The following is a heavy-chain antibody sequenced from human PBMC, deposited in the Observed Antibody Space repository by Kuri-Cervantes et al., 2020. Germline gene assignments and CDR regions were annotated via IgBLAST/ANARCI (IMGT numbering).Heavy chain of an antibody. Sequence: GSLRLSCTVSGGSVSSGSYYWSWIRQPPGKGLEWIGSIYYSGSTYYNPSLKSRVTISVDTSKNQFSLKLSSVTAADTAVYYCARHEMATTLHDYGDYVSSGDWYFDLWGRGTLVTVSS. D-gene: IGHD4-17*01. CDR1: GGSVSSGSYY. CDR2: IYYSGST. J-gene: IGHJ2*01. CDR3: ARHEMATTLHDYGDYVSSGDWYFDL. V-gene: IGHV4-39*01.